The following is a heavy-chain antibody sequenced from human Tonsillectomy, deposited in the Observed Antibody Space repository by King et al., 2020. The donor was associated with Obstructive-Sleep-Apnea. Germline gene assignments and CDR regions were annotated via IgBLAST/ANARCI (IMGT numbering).Heavy chain of an antibody. Sequence: TLKESGPVLVKPTETRTLTCTVADFSLRNAKVGVSWIGQPPGKALVWLEQICSYDDKSYSTYLNSRLTITKETSKIHVVLTLTNMDPVDTATYFCARSYDFWSGYYWEDAFDIWGQGTMVTVSS. CDR1: DFSLRNAKVG. CDR3: ARSYDFWSGYYWEDAFDI. V-gene: IGHV2-26*02. CDR2: ICSYDDK. J-gene: IGHJ3*02. D-gene: IGHD3-3*01.